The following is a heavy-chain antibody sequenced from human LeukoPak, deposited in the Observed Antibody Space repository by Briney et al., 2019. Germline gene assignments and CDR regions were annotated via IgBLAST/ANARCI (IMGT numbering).Heavy chain of an antibody. CDR1: GGSFSLSY. V-gene: IGHV4-59*01. Sequence: SETLSLTCTVSGGSFSLSYWSWIRQPPGKGLEWIAYIYYSGSTYYNPSLKSRVTISVDTSKNQFSLKLSSVTAADTAVYYCARGPLMRAFDIWGQGTMVTVSS. CDR2: IYYSGST. J-gene: IGHJ3*02. D-gene: IGHD2-8*01. CDR3: ARGPLMRAFDI.